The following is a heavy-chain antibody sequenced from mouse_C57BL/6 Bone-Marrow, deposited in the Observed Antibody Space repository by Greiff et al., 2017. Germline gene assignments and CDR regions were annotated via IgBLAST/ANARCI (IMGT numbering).Heavy chain of an antibody. V-gene: IGHV1-5*01. CDR3: TIGDYYGSRGWYFDV. CDR1: GYTFTSYW. Sequence: EVQLQQSGTVLARPGASVKMSCKTSGYTFTSYWMHWVNQRPGQGLEWIGAIYPGNSDTSYNQKFKGKAKLTAVTSASTAYMELSSLTNEDSAVYYCTIGDYYGSRGWYFDVWGTGTTVTVSS. J-gene: IGHJ1*03. CDR2: IYPGNSDT. D-gene: IGHD1-1*01.